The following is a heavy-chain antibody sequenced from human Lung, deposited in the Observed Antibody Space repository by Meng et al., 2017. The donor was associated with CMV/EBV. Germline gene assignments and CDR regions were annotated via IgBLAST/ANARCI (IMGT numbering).Heavy chain of an antibody. Sequence: SXTLSLXCAISGDSVSSNSATWNWIRQSPSRGLEWLGRTYYKSKWNHDYAVSVKSRISFNPDTSKNQFSLQLSSVTPEDTAVYYCARVFGDITGYVFDYWXQGKXVNGAS. CDR1: GDSVSSNSAT. V-gene: IGHV6-1*01. J-gene: IGHJ4*02. D-gene: IGHD3-22*01. CDR3: ARVFGDITGYVFDY. CDR2: TYYKSKWNH.